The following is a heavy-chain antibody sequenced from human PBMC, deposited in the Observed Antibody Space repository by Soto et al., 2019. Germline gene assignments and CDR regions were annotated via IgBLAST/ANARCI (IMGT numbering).Heavy chain of an antibody. CDR3: TRDWELGY. J-gene: IGHJ4*02. CDR1: GFTFTTYY. Sequence: QVLLVQSGAEVKKPGASVKVSCKASGFTFTTYYMHWVRQAPGQGLEWMGVINPSGDATTYAQRFRGRVTMTKDTSASTVYMELSSLRSEDTAVYYCTRDWELGYWGQGTLVTVSS. D-gene: IGHD3-10*01. V-gene: IGHV1-46*01. CDR2: INPSGDAT.